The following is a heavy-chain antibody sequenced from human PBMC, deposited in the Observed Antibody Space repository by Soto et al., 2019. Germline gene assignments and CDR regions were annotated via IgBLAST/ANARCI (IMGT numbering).Heavy chain of an antibody. D-gene: IGHD3-16*01. CDR3: AMDTGGSYGDPLCFAY. V-gene: IGHV3-72*01. CDR2: SRNKANSYNP. Sequence: PGGSLRLSCAASGFSFSDYYMDWVRQVPGKGLEWVGRSRNKANSYNPEYAPSVKDRFSISRDNSKDSMYLQMNSLKTEDMAVNYCAMDTGGSYGDPLCFAYWGQGAPVTVSS. CDR1: GFSFSDYY. J-gene: IGHJ4*02.